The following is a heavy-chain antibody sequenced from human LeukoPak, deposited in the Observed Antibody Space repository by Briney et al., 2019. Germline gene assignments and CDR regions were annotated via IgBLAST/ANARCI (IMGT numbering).Heavy chain of an antibody. D-gene: IGHD2-2*02. V-gene: IGHV4-31*03. CDR2: IYYSGST. J-gene: IGHJ5*02. CDR1: GGSISSGGYY. Sequence: SQTLSLTCTVSGGSISSGGYYWSWIRQHPGKGLEWIVYIYYSGSTYYNPSLKSRVTISVNTTKNQFSLKLSSVTAADTAVYYCARGSGCSSTSCYTYWFDPWGQGTLVTVSS. CDR3: ARGSGCSSTSCYTYWFDP.